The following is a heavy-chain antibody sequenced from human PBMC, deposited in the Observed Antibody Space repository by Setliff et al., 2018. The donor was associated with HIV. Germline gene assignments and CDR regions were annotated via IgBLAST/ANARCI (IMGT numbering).Heavy chain of an antibody. V-gene: IGHV1-69*13. CDR3: ARDDHYYDMGSILSDWFFDL. J-gene: IGHJ2*01. Sequence: SVKVSCKISGYTLTEVSMHWVRQAPGQGLEWMGGIIPIFGSTTYAQKFQDRVTITADESKDTVEMELSSLTSEDTAVYYCARDDHYYDMGSILSDWFFDLWDRGTLVTVSS. CDR2: IIPIFGST. D-gene: IGHD3-22*01. CDR1: GYTLTEVS.